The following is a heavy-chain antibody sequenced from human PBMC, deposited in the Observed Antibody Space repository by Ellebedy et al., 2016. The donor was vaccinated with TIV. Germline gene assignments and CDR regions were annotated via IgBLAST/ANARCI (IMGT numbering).Heavy chain of an antibody. Sequence: GGSLRLXXAASGFSFSSYRMNWVCQTPERGLEWVSSIGTTGAYIFYADSVKGRFTISRDNAKNSLYLEMTNLRGEDTATYYCAKNNGGSGPNWFAPWGQGTLVTVSS. D-gene: IGHD2-15*01. CDR1: GFSFSSYR. CDR2: IGTTGAYI. CDR3: AKNNGGSGPNWFAP. V-gene: IGHV3-21*06. J-gene: IGHJ5*02.